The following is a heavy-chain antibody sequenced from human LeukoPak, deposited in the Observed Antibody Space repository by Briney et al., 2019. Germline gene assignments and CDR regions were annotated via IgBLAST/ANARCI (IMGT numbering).Heavy chain of an antibody. CDR3: ARAYCSGGSCYSGYFQH. D-gene: IGHD2-15*01. Sequence: GGSLRLSCAASGFTFSSYGMSWVRQAPGKGLEWVSAISGSGGSTYYADSVKGRFTISRDNAKNSLYLQMNSLRAEDTALYYCARAYCSGGSCYSGYFQHWGQGTLVTVSS. CDR1: GFTFSSYG. V-gene: IGHV3-23*01. CDR2: ISGSGGST. J-gene: IGHJ1*01.